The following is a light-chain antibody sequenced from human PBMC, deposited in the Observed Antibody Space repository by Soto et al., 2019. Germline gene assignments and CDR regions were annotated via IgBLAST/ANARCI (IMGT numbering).Light chain of an antibody. J-gene: IGKJ1*01. CDR2: GAS. CDR1: QSVSSN. Sequence: EIVMTQSPATLSVSPGERATLSCRASQSVSSNLAWYQQKPGQAPRLLIYGASSRATDAPARISGSASGTEFTLTISGLQSEDFAVYSCQHYDNSPPTFGQGTKVDIK. CDR3: QHYDNSPPT. V-gene: IGKV3D-15*01.